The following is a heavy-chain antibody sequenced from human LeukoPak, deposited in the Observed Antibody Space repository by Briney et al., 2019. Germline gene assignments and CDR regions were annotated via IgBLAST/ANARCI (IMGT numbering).Heavy chain of an antibody. D-gene: IGHD2-15*01. CDR3: ARAGYCSGGSCYSAGGAFDI. CDR1: GFTFSSYA. J-gene: IGHJ3*02. Sequence: GGSLRLSCAASGFTFSSYAMSWVRQAPGKGLEWVAVISYDGSNKYYADSVKGRFTISRDNSKNTLYLQMNSLRAEDTAVYYCARAGYCSGGSCYSAGGAFDIWGQGTMVTVSS. CDR2: ISYDGSNK. V-gene: IGHV3-30-3*01.